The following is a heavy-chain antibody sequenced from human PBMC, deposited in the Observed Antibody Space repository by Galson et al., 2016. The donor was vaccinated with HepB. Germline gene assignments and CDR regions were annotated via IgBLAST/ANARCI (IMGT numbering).Heavy chain of an antibody. CDR1: GFALSSFN. CDR2: IRSRRNPI. CDR3: AQEVGWLRFAFGS. D-gene: IGHD5-12*01. J-gene: IGHJ5*01. V-gene: IGHV3-48*01. Sequence: SLRLSCAASGFALSSFNMNWVRQTPGMGLEWISYIRSRRNPIDYADSVKGRFTISRDDAKNALYLQMNTLSVGDTAIYHCAQEVGWLRFAFGSWGQGTLVTVSS.